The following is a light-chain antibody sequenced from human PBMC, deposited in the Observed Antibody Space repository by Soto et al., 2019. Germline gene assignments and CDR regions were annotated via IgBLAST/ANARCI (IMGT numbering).Light chain of an antibody. CDR1: QGISCY. CDR2: AAS. CDR3: QRLNSYLLT. V-gene: IGKV1-9*01. Sequence: IQLTQSPSSLSASVGDRVTITCRASQGISCYLAWYQQKPGKAPKLLSYAASTLQSGVPSRFSGSGSGTDFRLSISSLQPEDLATYYCQRLNSYLLTCGGCTKVEIK. J-gene: IGKJ4*01.